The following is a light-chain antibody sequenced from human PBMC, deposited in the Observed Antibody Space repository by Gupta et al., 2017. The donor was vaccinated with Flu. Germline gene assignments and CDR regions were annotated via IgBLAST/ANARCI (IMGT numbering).Light chain of an antibody. CDR1: QDISNY. CDR2: DAS. CDR3: QQYDNLPLT. Sequence: DTQMTQSLFSLSASVGDRVTITCQASQDISNYLNWYQQKPGKAPKLLIYDASNLETGVPSRFSGSGSGTDFTFTISSLQPEDIATYYCQQYDNLPLTSGGGTKVEIK. J-gene: IGKJ4*01. V-gene: IGKV1-33*01.